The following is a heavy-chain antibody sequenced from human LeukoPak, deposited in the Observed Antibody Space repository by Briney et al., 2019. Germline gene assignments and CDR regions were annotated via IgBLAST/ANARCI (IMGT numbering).Heavy chain of an antibody. CDR3: ARRWELQVHGEFDY. V-gene: IGHV3-11*04. Sequence: GGSLRLSCAASGFTFSDYYMSWIRQAPGKGLEWVSYISSSGSTIYYTDSVKGRFTISRDNAKNSLYLQMNSLRAEDTAVYYCARRWELQVHGEFDYWGQGTLVTLSS. J-gene: IGHJ4*02. D-gene: IGHD1-26*01. CDR1: GFTFSDYY. CDR2: ISSSGSTI.